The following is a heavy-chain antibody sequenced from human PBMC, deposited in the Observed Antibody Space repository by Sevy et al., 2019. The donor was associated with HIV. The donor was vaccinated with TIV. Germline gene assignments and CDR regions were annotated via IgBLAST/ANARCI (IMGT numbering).Heavy chain of an antibody. CDR2: ISWNSRNI. V-gene: IGHV3-9*01. J-gene: IGHJ6*02. Sequence: GGSLRLSCAASGFPFNDHAMHWVRLVPGKGLEWVSGISWNSRNIGYADSVKGRFTISRDNTRHSVYLEIHSLRPEDTALYYCAKDINRGCDGVNCYSYYYYFYGLDVWGQGTTVTVS. CDR1: GFPFNDHA. D-gene: IGHD2-21*01. CDR3: AKDINRGCDGVNCYSYYYYFYGLDV.